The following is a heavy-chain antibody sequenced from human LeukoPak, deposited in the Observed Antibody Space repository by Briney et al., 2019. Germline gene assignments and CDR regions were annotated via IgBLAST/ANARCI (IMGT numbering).Heavy chain of an antibody. CDR3: AREGRITIFGVVTD. CDR2: IIPIFGTA. D-gene: IGHD3-3*01. J-gene: IGHJ4*02. Sequence: SVKVSCKASGYTFTSYYMHWVRQAPGQGLEWMGGIIPIFGTANYAQKFQGRVTITADESTSTAYMELSSLRSEDTAVYYCAREGRITIFGVVTDWGQGTLVTVSS. CDR1: GYTFTSYY. V-gene: IGHV1-69*13.